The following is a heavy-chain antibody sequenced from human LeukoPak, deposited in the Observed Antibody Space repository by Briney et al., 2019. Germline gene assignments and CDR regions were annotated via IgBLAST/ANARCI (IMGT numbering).Heavy chain of an antibody. J-gene: IGHJ4*02. V-gene: IGHV3-23*01. CDR1: GVTFSNYA. CDR2: ITGSGGDT. D-gene: IGHD5-18*01. Sequence: GGSLRLSCAASGVTFSNYAMSWVRQAPGEGLEWVSAITGSGGDTYHAESVKGRFTVSRDNSKNTLYLQMNSLRAEDTAVYYCASAGYSLFDYWGQGTLVTVSS. CDR3: ASAGYSLFDY.